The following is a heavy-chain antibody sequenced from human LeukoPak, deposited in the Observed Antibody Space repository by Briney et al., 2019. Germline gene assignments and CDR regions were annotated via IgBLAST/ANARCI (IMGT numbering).Heavy chain of an antibody. J-gene: IGHJ4*02. CDR3: ARGPADMTTVTIDY. V-gene: IGHV4-31*03. CDR2: IYYSGST. D-gene: IGHD4-17*01. CDR1: GGSISSGGSY. Sequence: TLSLTCTVSGGSISSGGSYWSWIRQHPGKGLEWIGYIYYSGSTYYNPSLKSRLTISVDTSKNQFSLKLSSVTAADTAVYYCARGPADMTTVTIDYWGQGTLVTVSS.